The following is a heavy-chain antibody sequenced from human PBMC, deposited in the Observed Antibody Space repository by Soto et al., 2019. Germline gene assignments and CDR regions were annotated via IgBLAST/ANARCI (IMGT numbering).Heavy chain of an antibody. V-gene: IGHV1-69*13. Sequence: SVKVSCKASGGTFSSYAISWVRQAPGLVLEWMGGIIPIFGTADYAQKFQGRVTITADESTSTAYMEMSSPRSEDTAVYYCASIVVVVAATPGYYGMDVWGQGTTVTVSS. J-gene: IGHJ6*02. CDR1: GGTFSSYA. D-gene: IGHD2-15*01. CDR3: ASIVVVVAATPGYYGMDV. CDR2: IIPIFGTA.